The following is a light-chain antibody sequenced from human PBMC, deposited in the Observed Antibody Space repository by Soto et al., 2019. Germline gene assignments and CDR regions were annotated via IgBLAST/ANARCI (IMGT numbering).Light chain of an antibody. J-gene: IGLJ2*01. CDR2: EVS. CDR1: SSDVGSYNL. V-gene: IGLV2-23*02. CDR3: CSYAGSSTHVV. Sequence: QSVLTQPGSVSGSPGQSITISCTGTSSDVGSYNLVSWYQQHPGKAPKLMIYEVSKRPSGVSNRFSGSKSGNTASLTISGLQAEDEADYYCCSYAGSSTHVVFGGGTKLTVL.